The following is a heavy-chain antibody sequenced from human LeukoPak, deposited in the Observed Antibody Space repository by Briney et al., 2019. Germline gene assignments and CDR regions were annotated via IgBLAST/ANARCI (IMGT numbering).Heavy chain of an antibody. CDR1: GFTFSDYY. V-gene: IGHV3-23*01. D-gene: IGHD4-17*01. Sequence: GGSLRLSCAASGFTFSDYYMSWIRQAPGKGLEWVSAISGSGGSTYYADSVKGRFTISRDNSKNTLYLQMNSLRAEDTAVYYCAKDIGYGDYGGFDYWGQGTLVTVSS. CDR2: ISGSGGST. CDR3: AKDIGYGDYGGFDY. J-gene: IGHJ4*02.